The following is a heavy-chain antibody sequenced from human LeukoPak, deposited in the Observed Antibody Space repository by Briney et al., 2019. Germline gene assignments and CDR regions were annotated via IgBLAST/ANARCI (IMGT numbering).Heavy chain of an antibody. V-gene: IGHV3-30*18. J-gene: IGHJ4*02. CDR2: ISYDGSNE. Sequence: PGGSLRLSCAASGFTFSSYGMHWVRQAPGKGLEWVAVISYDGSNEYYADSVKGRFTISRDNSKNTLYLQMNSLRAEDTAVYYCAKDGRSGDYAIDYWGQGTLVTVSS. CDR3: AKDGRSGDYAIDY. CDR1: GFTFSSYG. D-gene: IGHD4-17*01.